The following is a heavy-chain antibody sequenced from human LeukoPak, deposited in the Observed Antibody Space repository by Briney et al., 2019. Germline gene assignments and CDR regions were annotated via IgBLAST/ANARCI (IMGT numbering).Heavy chain of an antibody. CDR2: IYHSGST. CDR1: GSSISSGYY. J-gene: IGHJ5*02. V-gene: IGHV4-38-2*01. CDR3: ARVPDYDILTGYSANWFDP. D-gene: IGHD3-9*01. Sequence: SETLSLTCAVSGSSISSGYYWGWIRQPPGKGLEWIGSIYHSGSTYYNPSLKSRVTISVDTSKNQFSPKLSSVTAADTAVYYCARVPDYDILTGYSANWFDPWGQGTLVTVSS.